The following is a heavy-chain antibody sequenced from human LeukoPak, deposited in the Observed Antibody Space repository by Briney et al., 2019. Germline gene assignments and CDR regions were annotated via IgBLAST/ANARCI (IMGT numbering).Heavy chain of an antibody. CDR1: GDSITSNHYY. J-gene: IGHJ6*03. CDR3: ARHLFNYYYYHMDV. Sequence: SETLSLTCTVSGDSITSNHYYWGWIRQPPGRGLEWIGSIDYRGNTYYNASLKTRVTISIDTSKNQISLSLSSVTAADTALYYCARHLFNYYYYHMDVWGEGTTVAVSS. D-gene: IGHD3-3*01. V-gene: IGHV4-39*01. CDR2: IDYRGNT.